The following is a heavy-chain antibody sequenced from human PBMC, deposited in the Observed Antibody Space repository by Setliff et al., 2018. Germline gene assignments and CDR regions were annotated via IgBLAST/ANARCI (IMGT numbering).Heavy chain of an antibody. V-gene: IGHV3-33*08. CDR3: ARTCSGSGCYAGLES. CDR1: GFTFSTYR. D-gene: IGHD2-15*01. Sequence: GGSLRLSCAASGFTFSTYRMHWVRQAPGKGLEWVAVIWYDGNNKYHADSVKGRFTISRDNSKNTLYLQMNSLRPEDTAVYYCARTCSGSGCYAGLESWGQGTPVTVSS. CDR2: IWYDGNNK. J-gene: IGHJ4*02.